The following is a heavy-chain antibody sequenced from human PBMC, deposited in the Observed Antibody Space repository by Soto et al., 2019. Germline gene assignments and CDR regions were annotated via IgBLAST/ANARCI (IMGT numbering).Heavy chain of an antibody. Sequence: QVQLVQSGAEVRKPGSSVKVSCEASGGSFISYIFTWVRQAPGQGLEWMGRSIPIQGRADYALKFQGRVTITADRSTQTVYMELRSLRPEDTALYYCAKSLVFVDPAYMDVWGKGTTVTVSS. V-gene: IGHV1-69*02. CDR1: GGSFISYI. CDR2: SIPIQGRA. D-gene: IGHD2-21*01. J-gene: IGHJ6*03. CDR3: AKSLVFVDPAYMDV.